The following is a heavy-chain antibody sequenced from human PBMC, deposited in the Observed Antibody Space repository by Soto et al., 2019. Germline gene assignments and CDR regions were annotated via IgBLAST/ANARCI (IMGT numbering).Heavy chain of an antibody. V-gene: IGHV1-3*01. J-gene: IGHJ4*02. CDR2: FNAGDGDT. D-gene: IGHD6-13*01. CDR1: GYTITCCA. CDR3: ARDGEDKAAAAMVY. Sequence: QVQLVQSGAEVKKPGASVRVSCKASGYTITCCAMHWVRQAPGQRPERMGWFNAGDGDTKYSQNFQGRFTIIRDTSASTVYMEWSSLRPEDTAVYYCARDGEDKAAAAMVYWGQGTLVIVSS.